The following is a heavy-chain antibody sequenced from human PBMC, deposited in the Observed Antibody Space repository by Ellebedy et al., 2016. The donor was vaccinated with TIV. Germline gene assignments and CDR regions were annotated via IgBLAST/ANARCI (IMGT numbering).Heavy chain of an antibody. CDR3: ARDRIYPNDIFDM. D-gene: IGHD3-22*01. CDR1: GFPFSAYA. J-gene: IGHJ3*02. V-gene: IGHV3-23*01. CDR2: ISGGDMRT. Sequence: GESLKISXTATGFPFSAYAMSWVRQAPGKGLEWVPAISGGDMRTWYADSVRGRFTISRDNSKNTVHLQMNSLRAEDTAVYFCARDRIYPNDIFDMWGQGTMVTVSS.